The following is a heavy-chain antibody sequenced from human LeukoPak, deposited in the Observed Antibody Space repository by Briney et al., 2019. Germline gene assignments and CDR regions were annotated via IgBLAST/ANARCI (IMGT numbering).Heavy chain of an antibody. CDR3: AKRVAAAGYYFDY. Sequence: GRTLRLSSAPSRFTFSSYAMTWVRQAPGKGLEWGSTISGTGADTYSAGSVKGRFTIPKANSKTTLSVQLSSRRAAATPVYYCAKRVAAAGYYFDYWGQGTLVTVSS. D-gene: IGHD6-25*01. CDR1: RFTFSSYA. CDR2: ISGTGADT. V-gene: IGHV3-23*01. J-gene: IGHJ4*02.